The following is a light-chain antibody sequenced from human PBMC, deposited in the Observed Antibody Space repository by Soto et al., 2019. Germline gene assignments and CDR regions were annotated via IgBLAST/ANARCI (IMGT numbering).Light chain of an antibody. CDR2: DVF. CDR3: QQSYTTPLT. J-gene: IGKJ4*01. V-gene: IGKV1-39*01. CDR1: QNINNY. Sequence: DIQMTQSPSSLSASVGDRVTITCRASQNINNYLNWYQHKPGQAPKVLIYDVFTLQSGVPSRFSGSGSGTFFTLTISSMQPEDFATYYCQQSYTTPLTFVGGTKVEIK.